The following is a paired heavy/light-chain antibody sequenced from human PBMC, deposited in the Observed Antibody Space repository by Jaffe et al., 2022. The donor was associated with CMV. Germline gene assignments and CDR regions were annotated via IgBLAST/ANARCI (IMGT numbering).Light chain of an antibody. J-gene: IGKJ1*01. CDR3: MQATEFPRT. V-gene: IGKV2-24*01. Sequence: DIVMTQTPLSSPVTLGQPASVSCRSSQSLLHRNGNTYLSWLQQRPGQPPRLLIYRISNRFSGVPDRFSGSGAGTNFTLKISRVEAEDVGVYYCMQATEFPRTFGQGTKVEIK. CDR1: QSLLHRNGNTY. CDR2: RIS.
Heavy chain of an antibody. CDR3: AKDYHGTPIFILFDS. V-gene: IGHV3-23*01. CDR2: ITASGVT. CDR1: GFSFNTFA. Sequence: EVQLLESGGGLVQPGGSLRLSCAASGFSFNTFAMTWVRQAPGKGLEWVSTITASGVTYYADSVKGRFTISRDNSKNTLYLQMNSLRAEDMAVYYCAKDYHGTPIFILFDSWGQGILVIVSS. J-gene: IGHJ4*02. D-gene: IGHD3-3*01.